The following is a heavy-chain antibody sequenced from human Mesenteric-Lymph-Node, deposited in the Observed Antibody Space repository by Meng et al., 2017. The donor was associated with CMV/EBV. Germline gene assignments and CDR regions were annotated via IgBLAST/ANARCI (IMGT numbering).Heavy chain of an antibody. CDR1: GFTFSSYE. Sequence: GGSLRLSCAASGFTFSSYEMNWVRQAPGKGLEWVSYISSSGSTIYYADSVKGRFTISRDNAKNSLYLQMNSLRAEDTAVYYCARVCYLQSTSCYDAFDIWGQGTMVTVSS. CDR2: ISSSGSTI. D-gene: IGHD2-2*01. J-gene: IGHJ3*02. V-gene: IGHV3-48*03. CDR3: ARVCYLQSTSCYDAFDI.